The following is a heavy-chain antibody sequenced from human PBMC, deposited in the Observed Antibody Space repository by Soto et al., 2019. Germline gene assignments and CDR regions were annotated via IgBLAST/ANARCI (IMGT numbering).Heavy chain of an antibody. CDR1: GFTFSSYA. CDR2: MWGSGTTT. V-gene: IGHV3-23*01. J-gene: IGHJ4*02. CDR3: AKDDRGAVAYFDY. Sequence: GGSLRLSCAAPGFTFSSYAMSWVRQAPGKGLEWVSSMWGSGTTTYYADSVKGRFTISRDNSKNTLSLQMNSLRAEDTAVYYCAKDDRGAVAYFDYWGQGTLVTVSS. D-gene: IGHD3-10*01.